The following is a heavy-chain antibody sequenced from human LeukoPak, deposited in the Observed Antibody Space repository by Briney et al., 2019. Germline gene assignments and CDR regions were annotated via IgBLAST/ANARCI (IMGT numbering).Heavy chain of an antibody. V-gene: IGHV3-11*01. Sequence: PGGSLRLSCAASGFTFSDYYMSWICQAPGKGLEWVSYISSSGSTIYYADSVKGRFTISRDNAKNSLYLQMNSLRAEDTAVYYCARSVGYCSGGSCYCNWFDPWGQGTLVTVSS. CDR1: GFTFSDYY. CDR2: ISSSGSTI. CDR3: ARSVGYCSGGSCYCNWFDP. J-gene: IGHJ5*02. D-gene: IGHD2-15*01.